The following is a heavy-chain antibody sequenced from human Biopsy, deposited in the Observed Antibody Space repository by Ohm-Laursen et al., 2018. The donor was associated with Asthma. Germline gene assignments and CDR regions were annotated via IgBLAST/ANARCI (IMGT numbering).Heavy chain of an antibody. CDR3: SGGPEWSGLDV. D-gene: IGHD3-3*01. CDR1: ALSVRDYY. CDR2: SDHRGST. Sequence: SDTLSLTCSIYALSVRDYYWTWVRQSPGKGLEWIGESDHRGSTKVSPTLKSRVTISKDTSAFNFSLKVRSVTATDTAIYYCSGGPEWSGLDVWGQGTTVTV. V-gene: IGHV4-34*01. J-gene: IGHJ6*02.